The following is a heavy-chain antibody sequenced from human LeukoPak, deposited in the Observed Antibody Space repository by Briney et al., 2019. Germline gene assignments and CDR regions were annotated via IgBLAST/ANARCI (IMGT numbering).Heavy chain of an antibody. CDR3: ARLVDWNYTYYYYYYMDV. CDR1: GYTFTSYG. D-gene: IGHD1-7*01. CDR2: ISAYNGNT. J-gene: IGHJ6*03. Sequence: ASVKVSCKASGYTFTSYGISWVRQAPGRGLEWMGWISAYNGNTNYAQKLQGRVTMTTDTSTSTAYMELRSLRSDDTAVYYCARLVDWNYTYYYYYYMDVWGKGTTVTVSS. V-gene: IGHV1-18*01.